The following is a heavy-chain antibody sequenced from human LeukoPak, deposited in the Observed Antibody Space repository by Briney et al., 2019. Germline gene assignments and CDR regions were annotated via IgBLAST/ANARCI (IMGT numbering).Heavy chain of an antibody. CDR1: GFTFTDTW. CDR3: TTVHGAGPVNFYQ. V-gene: IGHV3-15*01. CDR2: IKSNSDGGTT. J-gene: IGHJ4*02. D-gene: IGHD3-10*01. Sequence: GGSLRLSCTASGFTFTDTWMTWVRQAPGKGLEWVGRIKSNSDGGTTDYAVPVKGRFSISRDDSKSALYLQIYSLKTEDTAVYYCTTVHGAGPVNFYQWGQGSLVTVSS.